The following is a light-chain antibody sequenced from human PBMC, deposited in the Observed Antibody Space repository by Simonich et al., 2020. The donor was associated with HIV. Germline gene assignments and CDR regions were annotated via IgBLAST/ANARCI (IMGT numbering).Light chain of an antibody. J-gene: IGKJ5*01. CDR3: MQALQTPIT. Sequence: IVMTQTPLSLSVTPGEPASISCSSSQSLLHSNVYNYLDWYLQKPGQSPQLLIYLGSNRASGVPDRFSGSGSGTDFTLKISRVEAEDVGVYYCMQALQTPITFGQGTRLEIK. V-gene: IGKV2-28*01. CDR1: QSLLHSNVYNY. CDR2: LGS.